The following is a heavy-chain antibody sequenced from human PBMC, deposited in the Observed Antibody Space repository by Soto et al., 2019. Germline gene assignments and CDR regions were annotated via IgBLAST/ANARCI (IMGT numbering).Heavy chain of an antibody. Sequence: SETLSLTCAVYGGSFSGYYWSWIRQPPGKGLEWIGEINHSGSTNYNPSLKSRVTISVDTSKNQVSLKLSSVTAADTAVYYCARRCSWNYVYWGQGTLVTVSS. V-gene: IGHV4-34*01. J-gene: IGHJ4*02. CDR3: ARRCSWNYVY. CDR2: INHSGST. D-gene: IGHD1-7*01. CDR1: GGSFSGYY.